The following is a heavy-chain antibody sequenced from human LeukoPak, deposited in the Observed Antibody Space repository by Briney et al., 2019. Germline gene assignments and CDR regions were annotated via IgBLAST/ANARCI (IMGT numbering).Heavy chain of an antibody. J-gene: IGHJ4*02. CDR2: INHSGRT. Sequence: SETLSLTCAVYGGSFSGYYWSWIRQPPGKGLEWIGEINHSGRTKYNPSLKSRVTISVDTSKNQFSLKLSSVTAADTAVYYCARGPPYYDILTGYYPAHYLDYWGQGTLVTVSS. CDR3: ARGPPYYDILTGYYPAHYLDY. CDR1: GGSFSGYY. D-gene: IGHD3-9*01. V-gene: IGHV4-34*01.